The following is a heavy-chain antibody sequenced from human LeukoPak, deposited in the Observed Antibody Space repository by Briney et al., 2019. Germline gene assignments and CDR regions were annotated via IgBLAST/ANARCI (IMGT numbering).Heavy chain of an antibody. CDR2: IYYSGST. CDR1: GGSISSSSYY. CDR3: ARLNDRADAFDI. D-gene: IGHD3-22*01. V-gene: IGHV4-39*07. Sequence: SETLSLTCTVSGGSISSSSYYWGWIRQPPGKGLEWIGSIYYSGSTYYNPSLKSRVTISVDTSKNQFSLKLSSVTAADTAVYYCARLNDRADAFDIWGQGTMVTVSS. J-gene: IGHJ3*02.